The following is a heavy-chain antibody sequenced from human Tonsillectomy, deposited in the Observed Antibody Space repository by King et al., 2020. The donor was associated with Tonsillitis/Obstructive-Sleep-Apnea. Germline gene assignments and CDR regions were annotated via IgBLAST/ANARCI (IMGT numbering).Heavy chain of an antibody. Sequence: QLVQSGGGVVQPGRSLRLSCAASKFTFSSFAMHWVRQAPGKGLEWVALISYDGSNKYYADSVKGRFAISRDNYKNTLYLQMNSLTAEDTAVYYCARDGSGWYGPPYFDYWGQGTLVTVSS. CDR3: ARDGSGWYGPPYFDY. J-gene: IGHJ4*02. CDR2: ISYDGSNK. CDR1: KFTFSSFA. D-gene: IGHD6-19*01. V-gene: IGHV3-30*09.